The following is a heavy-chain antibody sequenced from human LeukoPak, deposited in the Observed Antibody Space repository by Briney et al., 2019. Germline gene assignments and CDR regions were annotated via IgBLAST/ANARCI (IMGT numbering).Heavy chain of an antibody. D-gene: IGHD6-13*01. CDR1: GYSFTTYW. Sequence: GESLKISCKGSGYSFTTYWISWVRQMPGKGLEWMGRIDPSDSYTNYSPSFQGHVTISADKSFSTAYLQWTSLKASDTAMYYCARHAKAYGSSCDYWGQGTLVTVSS. J-gene: IGHJ4*02. V-gene: IGHV5-10-1*01. CDR3: ARHAKAYGSSCDY. CDR2: IDPSDSYT.